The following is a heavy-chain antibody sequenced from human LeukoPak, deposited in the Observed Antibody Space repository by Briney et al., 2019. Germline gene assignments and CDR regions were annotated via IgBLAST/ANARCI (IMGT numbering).Heavy chain of an antibody. D-gene: IGHD3-10*01. CDR3: AKDQEVLLWFGELSL. CDR1: GFTFSSYA. Sequence: GGSLRLPCAASGFTFSSYAMSWVRQAPGKGLEWVSAISGSGGSTYYADSVKGRFTISRDNSKNTLYLQMNSLRAEDTAVYYCAKDQEVLLWFGELSLWGQGTLVTVSS. V-gene: IGHV3-23*01. J-gene: IGHJ4*02. CDR2: ISGSGGST.